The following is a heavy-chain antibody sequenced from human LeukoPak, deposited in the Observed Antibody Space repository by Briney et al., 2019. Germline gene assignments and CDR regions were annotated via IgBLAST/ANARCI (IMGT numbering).Heavy chain of an antibody. CDR2: IYTNGST. CDR3: ARRGSGSWFDP. Sequence: SETLSLTCTVSGGSISSYYWSWIRQPPGKGLEWIGYIYTNGSTNYNPSLKSRVTISVDTSKNQFSLKLSSVTAADTAVYYCARRGSGSWFDPWGQGTLVTVSS. J-gene: IGHJ5*02. V-gene: IGHV4-4*09. CDR1: GGSISSYY. D-gene: IGHD5-12*01.